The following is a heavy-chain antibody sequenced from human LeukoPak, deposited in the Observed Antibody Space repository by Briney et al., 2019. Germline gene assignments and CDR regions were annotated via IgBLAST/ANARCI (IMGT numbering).Heavy chain of an antibody. CDR2: ISGSGSTI. J-gene: IGHJ6*04. CDR3: AELGITMIGGV. CDR1: GFNRYT. V-gene: IGHV3-48*04. D-gene: IGHD3-10*02. Sequence: GGSLRLSCTASGFNRYTIDWVRQAPGKGLEWVSYISGSGSTIYYADSVKGRFTISRDNAKNSLYLQMNSLRAEDTAVYYCAELGITMIGGVWGKGTTVTISS.